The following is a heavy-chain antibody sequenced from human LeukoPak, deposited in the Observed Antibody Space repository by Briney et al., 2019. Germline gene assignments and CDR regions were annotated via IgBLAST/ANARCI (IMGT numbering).Heavy chain of an antibody. J-gene: IGHJ4*02. CDR1: GFTFSTSS. Sequence: GGSLRLSCAASGFTFSTSSLNWVRQAPGKGLEWVSSISSSRDYIYYADSVKGRFTISRDNAKNSLYLQMNSLGAEDAAVYYCAREGGFCFGDTCRFFDFWGQGTLVTVSS. V-gene: IGHV3-21*01. CDR3: AREGGFCFGDTCRFFDF. D-gene: IGHD2-15*01. CDR2: ISSSRDYI.